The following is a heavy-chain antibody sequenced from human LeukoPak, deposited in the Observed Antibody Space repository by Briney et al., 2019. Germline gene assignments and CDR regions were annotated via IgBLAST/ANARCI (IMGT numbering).Heavy chain of an antibody. V-gene: IGHV3-48*01. CDR1: GFTFSSYS. D-gene: IGHD6-19*01. CDR2: ISSSSSTI. J-gene: IGHJ5*02. CDR3: AREGGSGWYSGWFDP. Sequence: SGGSLRLSCAASGFTFSSYSMNWVRQAPGKGLEWVSYISSSSSTIYYADSVKGRFTISRDNAKNSLYLQMNSLRAEDTAVYYCAREGGSGWYSGWFDPWGQGTLVTVSS.